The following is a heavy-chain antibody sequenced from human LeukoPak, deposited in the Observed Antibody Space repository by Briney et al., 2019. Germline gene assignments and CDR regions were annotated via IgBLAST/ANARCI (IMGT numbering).Heavy chain of an antibody. D-gene: IGHD2-15*01. CDR2: ISGSGDRT. CDR1: GFTFSTYA. CDR3: AKYCSGGNCYSGLY. Sequence: GGSLRLSCAASGFTFSTYAMSWVRQAPGKGLEWVSTISGSGDRTFYADSVKGRFTISRDNSKSTLYLQMNSLRAEDTAVYYCAKYCSGGNCYSGLYWGQGTLVTVSS. V-gene: IGHV3-23*01. J-gene: IGHJ4*02.